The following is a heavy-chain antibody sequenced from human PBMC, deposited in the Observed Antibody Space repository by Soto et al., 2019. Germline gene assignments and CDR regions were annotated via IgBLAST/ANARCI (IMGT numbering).Heavy chain of an antibody. V-gene: IGHV1-69*12. D-gene: IGHD1-20*01. CDR2: IIPIFGTA. CDR3: ERGITGTVTYYDGLDV. CDR1: GGTFSSYA. Sequence: QVQLVQSGAEVKKPGSSMKVSCKASGGTFSSYAISWVRQAPGQGLEWMGGIIPIFGTADYAQKFHGRVTITADESTSTAYMELSSLRSEDTAVYYCERGITGTVTYYDGLDVWGQGTTVTVSS. J-gene: IGHJ6*02.